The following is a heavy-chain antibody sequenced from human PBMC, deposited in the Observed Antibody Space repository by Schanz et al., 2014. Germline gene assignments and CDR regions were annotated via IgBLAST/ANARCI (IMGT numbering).Heavy chain of an antibody. V-gene: IGHV1-18*01. CDR1: GGTFSSYT. CDR2: ITAYNGDT. CDR3: TRGGYSYALSAFDI. Sequence: VQLEQSGAEVKKPGSSVKVSCKASGGTFSSYTISWVRQARGQGLEWVGWITAYNGDTNYALKLQGRVTMTTDTSTGTAYMELRSLRSDDTALYYCTRGGYSYALSAFDIWGQGTMVTVSS. J-gene: IGHJ3*02. D-gene: IGHD5-18*01.